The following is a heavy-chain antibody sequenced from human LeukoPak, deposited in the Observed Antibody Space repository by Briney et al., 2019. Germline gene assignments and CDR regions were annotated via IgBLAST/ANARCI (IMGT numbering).Heavy chain of an antibody. D-gene: IGHD6-13*01. CDR2: SSTIFGTA. Sequence: SVKVSCKASGGTFSSYAISWVRHAPGQGIEWMGASSTIFGTANYAQKLQGRVTITTDESTSTAYMELSSLRSEDTAVYYCAREAEPSSSSYWKGSNWFDPWGQGTLVTVSS. V-gene: IGHV1-69*05. J-gene: IGHJ5*02. CDR3: AREAEPSSSSYWKGSNWFDP. CDR1: GGTFSSYA.